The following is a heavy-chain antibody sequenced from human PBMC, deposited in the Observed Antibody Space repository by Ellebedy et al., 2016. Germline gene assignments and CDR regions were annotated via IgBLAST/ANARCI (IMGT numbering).Heavy chain of an antibody. Sequence: GGSLRLSCAASGFTFRNYSMNWVRQAPGKGLEWVSYISSSSNTIYYADSMKCRFTISRDNDKNSLYLQMNSLRVEDTAVYYCAREGYGGNSGGFDYWGQGTLVTVSS. J-gene: IGHJ4*02. CDR1: GFTFRNYS. D-gene: IGHD4-23*01. CDR3: AREGYGGNSGGFDY. V-gene: IGHV3-48*01. CDR2: ISSSSNTI.